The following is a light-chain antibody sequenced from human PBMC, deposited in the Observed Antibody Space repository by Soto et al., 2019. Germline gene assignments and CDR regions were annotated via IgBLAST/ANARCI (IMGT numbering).Light chain of an antibody. V-gene: IGKV3-11*01. CDR3: HHRAKWPYT. CDR1: QNVDNY. J-gene: IGKJ2*01. Sequence: DIVLTQSPGTLSLSPGSRATLSCRASQNVDNYLLWFQQKPGQAPRLLIYDASNRASGIPARFSGSGSGTDFTLTISRLETEDFAVYFCHHRAKWPYTFGQGTKLEIK. CDR2: DAS.